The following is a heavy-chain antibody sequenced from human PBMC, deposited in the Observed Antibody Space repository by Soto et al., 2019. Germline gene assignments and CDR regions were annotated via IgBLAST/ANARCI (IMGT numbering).Heavy chain of an antibody. CDR3: AKDWEVVTARSHLEY. V-gene: IGHV3-30*18. J-gene: IGHJ4*02. CDR1: GFTFSTYG. CDR2: ISYDGSNN. Sequence: QVQLVESGGGVVQPGRSLRLSCAASGFTFSTYGMHWVRQAPGKGLEWVALISYDGSNNYYADSVKGRFTISRDNSKNTLYLQMNRLRAEDTAVYYCAKDWEVVTARSHLEYWGQGSLVTVSS. D-gene: IGHD2-21*02.